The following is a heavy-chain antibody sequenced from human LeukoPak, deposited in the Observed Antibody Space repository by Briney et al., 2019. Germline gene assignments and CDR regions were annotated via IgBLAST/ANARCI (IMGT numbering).Heavy chain of an antibody. J-gene: IGHJ4*02. CDR1: GGSISSSSYY. CDR2: IYYSGST. D-gene: IGHD5-18*01. Sequence: SETLSLTCTVSGGSISSSSYYWGWIRQPPGKGLEWIGSIYYSGSTYYNPSCKGRVTISVDTSKNQSSLKLSSVTAADTAVYYCARKRGYGCDYWGQGTLVTVSS. CDR3: ARKRGYGCDY. V-gene: IGHV4-39*01.